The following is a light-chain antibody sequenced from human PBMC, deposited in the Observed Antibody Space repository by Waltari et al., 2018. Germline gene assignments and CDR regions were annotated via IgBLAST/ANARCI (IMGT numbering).Light chain of an antibody. J-gene: IGKJ1*01. CDR3: QKYGTFPAT. Sequence: EIELTQSPGTLSLSPGERATFSCRASQSVSKYLAWYQQKPGQAPTLLIYDASIRATGIPYRFSGSGWGTDFSLTISSLEPEDFAVYYCQKYGTFPATFGQGTKVQ. CDR2: DAS. CDR1: QSVSKY. V-gene: IGKV3-20*01.